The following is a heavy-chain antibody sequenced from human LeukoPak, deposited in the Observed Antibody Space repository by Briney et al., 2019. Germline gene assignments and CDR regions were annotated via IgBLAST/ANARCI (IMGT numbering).Heavy chain of an antibody. J-gene: IGHJ3*02. CDR3: ARVYCSGGSCYSRAFDI. CDR1: GFILRSHA. Sequence: GGSLRLSCSASGFILRSHAMHWVRQAPGKGLEYVSRISDNGGSTYYADSVKGRFTISRDNSKNTLYLQMNSLRAEDTAVYYCARVYCSGGSCYSRAFDIWGQGTMVTVSS. V-gene: IGHV3-64*04. D-gene: IGHD2-15*01. CDR2: ISDNGGST.